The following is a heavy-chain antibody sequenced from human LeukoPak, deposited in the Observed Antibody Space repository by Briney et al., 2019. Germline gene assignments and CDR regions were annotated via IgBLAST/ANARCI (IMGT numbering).Heavy chain of an antibody. Sequence: GGSLRLSCPASGFTFSSYWMHWVRQAPGKGLVWVSRINSDGSSTSYADSVKGRFTISRDNAKNTLYLQMNSLRAEDTAVYYCARGRGDQLRFGGYFDYWGQGTLVTVSS. CDR2: INSDGSST. J-gene: IGHJ4*02. CDR3: ARGRGDQLRFGGYFDY. CDR1: GFTFSSYW. V-gene: IGHV3-74*01. D-gene: IGHD3-16*01.